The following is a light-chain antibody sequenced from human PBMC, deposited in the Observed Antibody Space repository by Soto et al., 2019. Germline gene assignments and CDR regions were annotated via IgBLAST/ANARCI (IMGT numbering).Light chain of an antibody. CDR3: QKFDHSPLT. Sequence: AIQLTQSPSSLSASVGDTVTITCQPSQVFSSALAWYQVKPGKAPKLLIYDVSRLQSGVPSRFSGRGSGTDFTLIIDTLQPEDFATYYCQKFDHSPLTFGGGTKVELK. CDR1: QVFSSA. J-gene: IGKJ4*01. CDR2: DVS. V-gene: IGKV1D-13*01.